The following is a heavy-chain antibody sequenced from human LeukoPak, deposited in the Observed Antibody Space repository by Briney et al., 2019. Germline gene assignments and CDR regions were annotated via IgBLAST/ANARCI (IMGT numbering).Heavy chain of an antibody. CDR3: AKPYGTDCGGDCYFDY. V-gene: IGHV3-23*01. Sequence: GGSLRLSCAAFGFTFSNHAISWVRQAPGKGLEWVSAISGSGGNTYYADSVKGRFTISRDNSKNTLHLQMSRLRAEDTALYYCAKPYGTDCGGDCYFDYWGQGTLVSVSS. CDR1: GFTFSNHA. J-gene: IGHJ4*02. D-gene: IGHD2-21*02. CDR2: ISGSGGNT.